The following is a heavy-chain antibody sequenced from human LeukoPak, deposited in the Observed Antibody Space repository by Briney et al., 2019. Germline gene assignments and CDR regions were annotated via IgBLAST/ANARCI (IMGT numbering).Heavy chain of an antibody. CDR3: ARDTAMFY. J-gene: IGHJ4*02. CDR1: GFTFSNYE. CDR2: ISSSAWTI. Sequence: GGSLRLSCAASGFTFSNYEMNWVRQAPGKGLEWVSYISSSAWTIYYADSVKGRFTISRDSAQNSLYLQMDSLRVEDTAVYYCARDTAMFYWGQGTLVTVSS. D-gene: IGHD5-18*01. V-gene: IGHV3-48*03.